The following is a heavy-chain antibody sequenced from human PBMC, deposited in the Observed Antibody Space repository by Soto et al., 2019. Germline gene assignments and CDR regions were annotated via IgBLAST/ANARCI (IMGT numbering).Heavy chain of an antibody. V-gene: IGHV4-34*01. J-gene: IGHJ1*01. Sequence: QVQLQQWGAGLLKPSETLSLTSAVYGGSFSGYYWSWIRQPPGKGLEWIGEINHSGSTNYNPSLKSRVTISVDTSKYQCSLKLSSVAAADTAVYYCARWSKHWGQGTLVTVSS. CDR1: GGSFSGYY. CDR3: ARWSKH. CDR2: INHSGST.